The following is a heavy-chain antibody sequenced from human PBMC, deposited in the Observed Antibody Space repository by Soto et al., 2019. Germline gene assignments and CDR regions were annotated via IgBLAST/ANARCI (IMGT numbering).Heavy chain of an antibody. CDR2: MKLNGSEK. V-gene: IGHV3-7*01. CDR1: GFTFSINR. J-gene: IGHJ4*02. D-gene: IGHD3-22*01. Sequence: EVQLVESGGGLVQPGGSLRLSCSASGFTFSINRMIWVRQAPGKGLEWVANMKLNGSEKYYEVSVKDRFTISRDNAKNSLKLQKNSLRAEDTAVYYYARVTDYYESSSYFDYWGQGSLVTVSS. CDR3: ARVTDYYESSSYFDY.